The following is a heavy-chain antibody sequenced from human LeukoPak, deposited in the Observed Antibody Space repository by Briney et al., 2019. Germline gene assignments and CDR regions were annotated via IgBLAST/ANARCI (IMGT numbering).Heavy chain of an antibody. CDR1: GYTFIGYY. D-gene: IGHD2-2*01. V-gene: IGHV1-2*06. Sequence: ASVKVSCKASGYTFIGYYMHWVRQAPGQGLEWMGRINPNSGGTNYAQKFQGRVTMTRDTSISTAYMELSRLRSDDTAVYYCARVNCSSTSCSRYYFDYWGQGTLVTVSS. J-gene: IGHJ4*02. CDR2: INPNSGGT. CDR3: ARVNCSSTSCSRYYFDY.